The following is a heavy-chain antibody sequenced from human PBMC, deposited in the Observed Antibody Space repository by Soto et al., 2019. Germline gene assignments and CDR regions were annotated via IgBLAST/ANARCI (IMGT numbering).Heavy chain of an antibody. J-gene: IGHJ5*02. D-gene: IGHD4-17*01. CDR2: ISYDGSNK. CDR1: GFTFSSYA. Sequence: QVQLVESGGGVVQPGRSLRLSCAASGFTFSSYAMHWVRQAPGKGLEWVATISYDGSNKYYADSVKGRFTISRDNSKNTLNLQMNSLRSGDTAVYYCAGVTPEFTMTAALGWFDPWGQGTLVTVSS. V-gene: IGHV3-30-3*01. CDR3: AGVTPEFTMTAALGWFDP.